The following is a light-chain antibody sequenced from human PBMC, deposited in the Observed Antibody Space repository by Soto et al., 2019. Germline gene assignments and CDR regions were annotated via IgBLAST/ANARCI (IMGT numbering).Light chain of an antibody. J-gene: IGKJ1*01. CDR3: QQYARSPET. Sequence: EIVLTQSPGTLSLSPGERATLSCRASQSVSSCYLAWYQQKPGQAPSLLICGSTRRAPGIPARFSGYGSWTDFTLIISRLEPEDFAVYYCQQYARSPETFGQGTKVDFK. CDR2: GST. CDR1: QSVSSCY. V-gene: IGKV3-20*01.